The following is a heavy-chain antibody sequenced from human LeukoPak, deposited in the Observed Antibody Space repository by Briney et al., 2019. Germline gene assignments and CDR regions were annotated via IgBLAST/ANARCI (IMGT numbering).Heavy chain of an antibody. CDR1: GGSITSYY. Sequence: KPSETLSLTCTVSGGSITSYYWSWIRQPPGKGLGWIAYIFSSGSTSYNPSLKSRVTISIDTSKNQFSLNLSSVTAADTAVYYCARQPDRRQLVLWGQGTLVTVSS. D-gene: IGHD6-13*01. CDR2: IFSSGST. V-gene: IGHV4-59*08. J-gene: IGHJ4*02. CDR3: ARQPDRRQLVL.